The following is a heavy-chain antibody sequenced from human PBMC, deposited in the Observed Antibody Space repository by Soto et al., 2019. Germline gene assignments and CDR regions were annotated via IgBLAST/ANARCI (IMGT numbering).Heavy chain of an antibody. Sequence: SETLSLTCAVYGGCFSGYYWSWIRQPPGKGLEWIGEINHSGITNYNPSLKSRVTISVDTSKNKFSLKLSSVTAAATAVYSFSTREPWIQIWTLDPGAQGT. CDR2: INHSGIT. J-gene: IGHJ5*02. CDR1: GGCFSGYY. CDR3: STREPWIQIWTLDP. D-gene: IGHD5-18*01. V-gene: IGHV4-34*01.